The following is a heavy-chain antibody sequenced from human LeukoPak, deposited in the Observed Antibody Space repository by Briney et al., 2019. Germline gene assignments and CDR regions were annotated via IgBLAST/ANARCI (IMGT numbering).Heavy chain of an antibody. V-gene: IGHV3-30*02. CDR2: TRYDGSNK. J-gene: IGHJ6*03. Sequence: GGSLRLSCAASGFTFSSYGMHWVRQAPGKGLEWVAFTRYDGSNKYYADSVKGRFTIFRDNSKSTLYLQMSSLRTEDRAVYYCAKGEVEQWLVSWSDRYYYMDVWGKGTTVTISS. CDR3: AKGEVEQWLVSWSDRYYYMDV. D-gene: IGHD6-19*01. CDR1: GFTFSSYG.